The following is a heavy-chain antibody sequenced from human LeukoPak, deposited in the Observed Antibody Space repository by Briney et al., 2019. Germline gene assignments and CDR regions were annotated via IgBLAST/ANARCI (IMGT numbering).Heavy chain of an antibody. J-gene: IGHJ4*02. CDR1: GYSFTTYW. CDR3: ARPAGALWSGIYFDY. CDR2: INPGDSDI. Sequence: GESLKISCKGSGYSFTTYWIGWVRQMPGKGLEWMAIINPGDSDIRYSPSFQGQVTISADKSISTAYLQSSSLRASDTAMYYCARPAGALWSGIYFDYWGQGTLVTVSS. V-gene: IGHV5-51*01. D-gene: IGHD6-13*01.